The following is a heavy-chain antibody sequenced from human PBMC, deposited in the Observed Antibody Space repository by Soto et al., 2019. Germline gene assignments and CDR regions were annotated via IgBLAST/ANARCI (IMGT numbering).Heavy chain of an antibody. CDR3: ARDDAYYDILTRAKPLYYYYGMDV. V-gene: IGHV1-18*01. J-gene: IGHJ6*02. CDR1: GYTFTRYG. D-gene: IGHD3-9*01. Sequence: GASVKVSCKASGYTFTRYGISWVRQAPGQGLEWMGWISGYNGDANYAQSFQGRVSMTIDTSTTTAYMELSSLRSEDTAVYYCARDDAYYDILTRAKPLYYYYGMDVWGQGTTVTVSS. CDR2: ISGYNGDA.